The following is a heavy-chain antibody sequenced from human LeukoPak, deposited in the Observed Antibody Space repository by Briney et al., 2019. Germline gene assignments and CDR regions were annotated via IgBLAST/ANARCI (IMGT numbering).Heavy chain of an antibody. CDR3: ARILEKVGWIYDAFDI. CDR1: GGTFSSYA. Sequence: SVKVSCKASGGTFSSYAISWVRQAPGQGLEWMGGIIPIFGTANYAQKFQGRVTITADESTSTAYMELSSLRSEGTAVYYCARILEKVGWIYDAFDIWGQGTMVTVSS. D-gene: IGHD6-19*01. V-gene: IGHV1-69*13. CDR2: IIPIFGTA. J-gene: IGHJ3*02.